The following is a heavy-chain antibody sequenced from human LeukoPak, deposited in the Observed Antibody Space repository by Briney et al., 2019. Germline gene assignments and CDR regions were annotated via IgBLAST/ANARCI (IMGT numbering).Heavy chain of an antibody. V-gene: IGHV3-21*01. CDR1: GFIFSTYS. J-gene: IGHJ4*02. Sequence: GESLRLSCAASGFIFSTYSMNWLRLAPGKGLEWVSSISPDSNYKYYVDSVKGRFTISRDNAKSSLYLQMNSLRAEDTAVYYCVRGGYRGFDYEYWGQGTLVTVSS. D-gene: IGHD5-12*01. CDR2: ISPDSNYK. CDR3: VRGGYRGFDYEY.